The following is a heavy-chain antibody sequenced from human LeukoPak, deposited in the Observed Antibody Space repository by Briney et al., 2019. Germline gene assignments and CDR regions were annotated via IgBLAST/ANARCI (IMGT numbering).Heavy chain of an antibody. J-gene: IGHJ4*02. D-gene: IGHD6-6*01. V-gene: IGHV3-21*01. CDR3: ASGFSSSPYFDY. CDR2: ITGSSSYI. CDR1: GFTFSTYY. Sequence: GGSLRLSCAASGFTFSTYYMNWVRQPPGKGLEWVSFITGSSSYIYYTDSVKGRFTISRDNAKNSLFLQMNSLRDEDTAGYYCASGFSSSPYFDYGGQGTLVTVSS.